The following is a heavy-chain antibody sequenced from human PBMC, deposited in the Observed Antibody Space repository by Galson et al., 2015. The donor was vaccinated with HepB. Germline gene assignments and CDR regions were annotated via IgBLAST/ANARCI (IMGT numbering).Heavy chain of an antibody. D-gene: IGHD6-19*01. Sequence: SLRLSCAASGFTFRDYHMSWIRQAPGKGLEWVSYISSSSSYTNYADSVKGRFTISRDNAKNSLYLQMNGLRAEDTAVYYCARGPRLVRDYYFDYWGQGTLVTVSS. CDR2: ISSSSSYT. CDR3: ARGPRLVRDYYFDY. CDR1: GFTFRDYH. V-gene: IGHV3-11*06. J-gene: IGHJ4*02.